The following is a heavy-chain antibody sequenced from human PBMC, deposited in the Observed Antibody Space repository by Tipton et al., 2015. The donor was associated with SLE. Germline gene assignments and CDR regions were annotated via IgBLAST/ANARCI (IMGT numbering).Heavy chain of an antibody. CDR3: ARDEKCPITSAEYFDL. CDR1: GGSISSGGYY. J-gene: IGHJ2*01. D-gene: IGHD5-12*01. Sequence: LRLSCTVSGGSISSGGYYWSWIRQHPGKGLEWIGHTYYSGNTYYNPSLKSRVTISVDTSENQFSLKLSSVTAADTAVYYCARDEKCPITSAEYFDLWGRGTQVTVSS. CDR2: TYYSGNT. V-gene: IGHV4-31*03.